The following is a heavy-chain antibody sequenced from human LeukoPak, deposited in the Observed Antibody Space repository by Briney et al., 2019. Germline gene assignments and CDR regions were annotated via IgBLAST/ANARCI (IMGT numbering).Heavy chain of an antibody. J-gene: IGHJ6*04. V-gene: IGHV1-69*06. CDR1: GYTFTGYY. CDR3: ARDHRYFDSFVLDV. D-gene: IGHD3-9*01. CDR2: IIPIFGTA. Sequence: SVKVSCKASGYTFTGYYMHWVRQAPGQGLEWMGGIIPIFGTANYAQKFQGRVTITADKSTSTAYMELSSLRSEDTAVYYCARDHRYFDSFVLDVWGKGTTVTVSS.